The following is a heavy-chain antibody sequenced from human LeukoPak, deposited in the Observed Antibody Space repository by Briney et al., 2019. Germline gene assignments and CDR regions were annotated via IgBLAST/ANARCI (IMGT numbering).Heavy chain of an antibody. J-gene: IGHJ4*02. CDR1: GYTFISYA. Sequence: ASVKVSCKTSGYTFISYAMNWVRQAPGQGLEWMGWINTNTGNPTYAQGFTGRYVFSLDTSVSTAYLQISGLKADDTAVYYCGRDPKLGKRGYTYGYIDYWGQGTLVTVSS. CDR2: INTNTGNP. D-gene: IGHD5-18*01. V-gene: IGHV7-4-1*02. CDR3: GRDPKLGKRGYTYGYIDY.